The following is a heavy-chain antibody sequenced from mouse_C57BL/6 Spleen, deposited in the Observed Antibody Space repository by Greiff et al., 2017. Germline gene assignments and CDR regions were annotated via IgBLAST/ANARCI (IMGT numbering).Heavy chain of an antibody. V-gene: IGHV5-17*01. J-gene: IGHJ1*03. CDR3: ARPYGSSYGYFDV. D-gene: IGHD1-1*01. CDR2: ISSGSSTI. Sequence: EVHLVESGGGLVKPGGSLKLSCAASGFTFSDYGMHWVRQAPEKGLEWVAYISSGSSTIYYADTVKGRFTISRDNAKNTRFLQMTSLRSEDTAMDYCARPYGSSYGYFDVWGTGTTVTVSS. CDR1: GFTFSDYG.